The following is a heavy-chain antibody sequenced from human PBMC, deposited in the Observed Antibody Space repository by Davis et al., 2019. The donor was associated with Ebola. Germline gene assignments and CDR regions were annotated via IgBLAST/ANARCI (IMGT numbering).Heavy chain of an antibody. CDR2: ISAYNANT. D-gene: IGHD6-19*01. CDR1: GYTFTSYG. V-gene: IGHV1-18*01. J-gene: IGHJ4*02. CDR3: ARAPPSSGWFRPDY. Sequence: AASVKVSCKASGYTFTSYGISWVRQAPGQGLEWMGWISAYNANTNYAQKLQGRVTMTTDTSTSTAYMELRSLRPGDTAVYYCARAPPSSGWFRPDYWGQGTLVTVSS.